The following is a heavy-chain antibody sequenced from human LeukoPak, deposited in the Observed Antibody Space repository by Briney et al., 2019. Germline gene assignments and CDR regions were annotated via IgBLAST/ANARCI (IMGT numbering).Heavy chain of an antibody. Sequence: PSETLSLTCADYGGSFSGHYWNWIRQPPGKGLEWIGEINHSGSTNYNPSLTSRVTISVDTSKNQFSLKLSSVTAADTAVYYCARGRQQWLVWGASPGTLFDPWGQGTLVTVSS. CDR2: INHSGST. CDR1: GGSFSGHY. J-gene: IGHJ5*02. CDR3: ARGRQQWLVWGASPGTLFDP. V-gene: IGHV4-34*01. D-gene: IGHD6-19*01.